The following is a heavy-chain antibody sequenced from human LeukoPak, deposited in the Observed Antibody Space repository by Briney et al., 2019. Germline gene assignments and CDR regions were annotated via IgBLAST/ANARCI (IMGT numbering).Heavy chain of an antibody. CDR1: GFTFSSYG. D-gene: IGHD5-18*01. CDR2: IRYDGSNK. CDR3: AKEGRRGYSYGPGDWFDP. V-gene: IGHV3-30*02. J-gene: IGHJ5*02. Sequence: GGSLRLSCAASGFTFSSYGMHWVRQAPGKGLEWVAFIRYDGSNKYYADSVKGRFTISRDNSKNTLYLQMNSLRAEDTAVYYCAKEGRRGYSYGPGDWFDPWGQGTLVTVSS.